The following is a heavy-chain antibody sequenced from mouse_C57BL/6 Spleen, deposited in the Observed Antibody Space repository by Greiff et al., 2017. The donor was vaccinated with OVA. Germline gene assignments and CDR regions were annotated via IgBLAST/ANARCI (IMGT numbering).Heavy chain of an antibody. J-gene: IGHJ1*03. D-gene: IGHD1-1*01. CDR1: GFSLTSYA. CDR2: IWTGGGT. V-gene: IGHV2-9-1*01. Sequence: VQLQESGPGLVAPSQSLSITCTVSGFSLTSYAISWVRQPPGKGLEWLGVIWTGGGTNYNSALKSRLSISKDNSKSQVFLKMNSLQTDDTARYYCASITTVVADWYFDVWGTGTTVTVSS. CDR3: ASITTVVADWYFDV.